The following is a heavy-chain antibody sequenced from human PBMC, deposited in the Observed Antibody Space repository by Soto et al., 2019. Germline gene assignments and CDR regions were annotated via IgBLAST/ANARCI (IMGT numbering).Heavy chain of an antibody. J-gene: IGHJ4*02. D-gene: IGHD6-6*01. CDR3: ASREEARPF. CDR2: IHRSRGT. CDR1: GGSINTDSW. V-gene: IGHV4-4*02. Sequence: QVQLQESGPGLVSPLGTLSLTCAVSGGSINTDSWWTWVRQPPGKVLEWIGEIHRSRGTNYNSSLKSRVTISIDRSTNHFSLRLYSVTAADTAVYYCASREEARPFWGQGTLVTVSS.